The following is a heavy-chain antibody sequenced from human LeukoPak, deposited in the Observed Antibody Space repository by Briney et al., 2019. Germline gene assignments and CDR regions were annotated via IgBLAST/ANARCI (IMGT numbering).Heavy chain of an antibody. D-gene: IGHD2-2*01. CDR2: IIPIFGTA. V-gene: IGHV1-69*05. Sequence: SVKVSCKASGGTFSSYAISWVRQAPGQGLEWMGGIIPIFGTANYAQKFQGRVTITTDESTSTAYMELSSLRSEDTAVYYCARVPGGSGQLLYFQHWGQGTLVTVSS. CDR3: ARVPGGSGQLLYFQH. J-gene: IGHJ1*01. CDR1: GGTFSSYA.